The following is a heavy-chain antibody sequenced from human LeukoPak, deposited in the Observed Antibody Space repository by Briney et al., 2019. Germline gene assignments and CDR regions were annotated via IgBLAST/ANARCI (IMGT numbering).Heavy chain of an antibody. CDR1: GYTFSSYG. CDR3: ARFGLGKHIEVAGFHFDI. Sequence: ASVKFSCKTSGYTFSSYGLTWMRQAPGQGPEGRGGSSPYNGNTNYEQKFQGRVTITTDTSTNTDYMKLRSLRSDDTAVYYCARFGLGKHIEVAGFHFDIWGQGTMVTVSS. V-gene: IGHV1-18*01. D-gene: IGHD6-19*01. CDR2: SSPYNGNT. J-gene: IGHJ3*02.